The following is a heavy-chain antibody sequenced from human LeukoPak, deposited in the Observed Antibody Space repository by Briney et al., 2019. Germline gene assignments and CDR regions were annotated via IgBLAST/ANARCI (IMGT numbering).Heavy chain of an antibody. CDR3: ARDRSAQFPDY. CDR2: IWYDGSNR. V-gene: IGHV3-33*01. CDR1: GFTFSNHG. Sequence: GGSLRLSCAASGFTFSNHGMHWVRQAPGKGLEWVAVIWYDGSNRYYANSVKGRFTISRDNSKNTLYLEMNSLRADDTAVYYCARDRSAQFPDYWGQGILVTVSS. J-gene: IGHJ4*02. D-gene: IGHD1-26*01.